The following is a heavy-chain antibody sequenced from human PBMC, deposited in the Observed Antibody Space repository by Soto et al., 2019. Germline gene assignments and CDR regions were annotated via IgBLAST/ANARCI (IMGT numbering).Heavy chain of an antibody. D-gene: IGHD5-18*01. CDR1: GGSFSGYY. Sequence: PSETLSLTCAVYGGSFSGYYWSWIRQPPGKGLEWIGEINHSGSTNYNPSLKSRVTISVDTSKNQFSLKLSSVTAADTAVYYRARVAMGYYYYGMDVWGQGTTVTVSS. V-gene: IGHV4-34*01. J-gene: IGHJ6*02. CDR2: INHSGST. CDR3: ARVAMGYYYYGMDV.